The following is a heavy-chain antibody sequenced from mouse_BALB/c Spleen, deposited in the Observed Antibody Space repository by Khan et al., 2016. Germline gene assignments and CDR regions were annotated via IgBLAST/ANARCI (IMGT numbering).Heavy chain of an antibody. V-gene: IGHV2-9*02. CDR3: ARLEDI. D-gene: IGHD1-3*01. CDR1: GFSLTSYG. J-gene: IGHJ2*01. CDR2: IWAGGST. Sequence: QMQLEESGPGLVAPSQSLSITCTVSGFSLTSYGVHWVRQPPGKGLEWLGVIWAGGSTNYNSALMSRLNISKDDSKSQGFLKMNSLQADDTAMYYCARLEDIWGQGTTLTVSS.